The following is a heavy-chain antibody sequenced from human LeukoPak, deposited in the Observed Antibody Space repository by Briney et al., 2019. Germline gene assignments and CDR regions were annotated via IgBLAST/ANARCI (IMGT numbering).Heavy chain of an antibody. D-gene: IGHD3-22*01. J-gene: IGHJ4*02. V-gene: IGHV4-59*08. CDR2: IYYSGST. CDR3: ARLGSSGL. CDR1: GGSISSYY. Sequence: SETLSLTCTLSGGSISSYYWSWIRQPPGKGLEWIGYIYYSGSTNYNPSLKSRVTISVDTSKNQFSLKLSSVTAADTAVYYCARLGSSGLWGQGTLVTVSS.